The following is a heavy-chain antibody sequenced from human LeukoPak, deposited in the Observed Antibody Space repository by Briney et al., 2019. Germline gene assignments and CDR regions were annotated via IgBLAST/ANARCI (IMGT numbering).Heavy chain of an antibody. Sequence: ASVKVSCKTSGYTFPSYDINWVRQAPGQGLEWMGWMNPNSGNTGYAQKFQGRVTITRNISITTAYMELSSLRSEDTAVYFCARGPKWSGSYYYFDFWGQGTLVTVSS. CDR3: ARGPKWSGSYYYFDF. D-gene: IGHD1-26*01. CDR1: GYTFPSYD. V-gene: IGHV1-8*01. CDR2: MNPNSGNT. J-gene: IGHJ4*02.